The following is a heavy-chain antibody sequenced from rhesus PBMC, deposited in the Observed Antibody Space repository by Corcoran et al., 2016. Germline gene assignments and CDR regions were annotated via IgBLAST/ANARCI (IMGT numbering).Heavy chain of an antibody. D-gene: IGHD6S26*01. CDR3: ATTYSSGWSNFDY. J-gene: IGHJ4*01. V-gene: IGHV4S10*01. Sequence: QVQLQESGPGVVKPSETLSLTCGVSGGSISDSYWWSWIRQPPGKGLEWIGNISGSRTNTNHNPSLKSRITISKDTSKNQFSLKLSSVTAADTAVYYCATTYSSGWSNFDYWGQGVLVTVSS. CDR2: ISGSRTNT. CDR1: GGSISDSYW.